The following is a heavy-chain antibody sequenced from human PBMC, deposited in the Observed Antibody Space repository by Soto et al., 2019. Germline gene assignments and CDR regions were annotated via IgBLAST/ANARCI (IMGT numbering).Heavy chain of an antibody. V-gene: IGHV3-30*03. J-gene: IGHJ4*02. CDR3: AATWDGYSYGDGVCSFDY. Sequence: QVQLVESGGGVMKPGRSLRLSSAASGFTFSIYGMHWVRKAPGKGLERVAVISYDGSNKYYADSVKGRFTISRDNSKNTLYLQMTSLRAEDTAVYYCAATWDGYSYGDGVCSFDYWGQGTLVTVSS. CDR1: GFTFSIYG. D-gene: IGHD5-18*01. CDR2: ISYDGSNK.